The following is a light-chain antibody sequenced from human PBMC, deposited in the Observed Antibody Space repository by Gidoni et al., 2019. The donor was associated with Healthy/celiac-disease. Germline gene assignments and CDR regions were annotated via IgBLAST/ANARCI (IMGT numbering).Light chain of an antibody. Sequence: QTVVTQDPSFSVSPGGTVTLTCGLSSGSVSTSYYPSWYQQTPGQAPRTLIYSTNTRSSGVPDRFSGSILGNKAALTITGAQADDESDYYCVLYVGSGIKVCGGGTKLTVL. V-gene: IGLV8-61*01. J-gene: IGLJ3*02. CDR3: VLYVGSGIKV. CDR2: STN. CDR1: SGSVSTSYY.